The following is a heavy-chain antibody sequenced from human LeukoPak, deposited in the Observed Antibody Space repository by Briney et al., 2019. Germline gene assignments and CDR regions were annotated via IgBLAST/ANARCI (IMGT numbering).Heavy chain of an antibody. CDR3: ARGTLEWLLRYYYYGMDV. CDR2: IYYSGST. V-gene: IGHV4-30-4*01. J-gene: IGHJ6*02. D-gene: IGHD3-3*01. Sequence: SQTLSLTCTVSGGSISSGDYYWSWIRQPPGKGLERIGYIYYSGSTYYNPSLKSRVTISVDTSKNQFSLKLSSVTAADTAVYYCARGTLEWLLRYYYYGMDVWGQGTTVTVSS. CDR1: GGSISSGDYY.